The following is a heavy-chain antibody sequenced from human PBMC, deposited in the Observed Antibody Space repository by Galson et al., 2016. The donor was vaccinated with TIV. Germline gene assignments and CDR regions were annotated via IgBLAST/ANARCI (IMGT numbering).Heavy chain of an antibody. D-gene: IGHD6-6*01. Sequence: SVKVSCKATGYTFTSFGIAWVRQAPGQGLEWIGWISGYNGKTYYAQKFQDRVTMTTGTSTNTAYMELRSLRSDDTAVYYCTRDRSIAAPRDMDVWGQGTAVTVSS. V-gene: IGHV1-18*01. CDR2: ISGYNGKT. J-gene: IGHJ6*02. CDR3: TRDRSIAAPRDMDV. CDR1: GYTFTSFG.